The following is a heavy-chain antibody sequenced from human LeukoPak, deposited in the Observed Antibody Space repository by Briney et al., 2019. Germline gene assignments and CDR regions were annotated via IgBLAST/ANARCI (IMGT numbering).Heavy chain of an antibody. Sequence: ASVKVSCKASGYTFTSYGISWVRQAPGQGLEWMGWISAYNGNTNYAQKLQGRVTMTTDTSTSTAYMELRSLRSDDTALYYCAREMHSSSWGASASSGTGYWGQGTLVTVSS. CDR3: AREMHSSSWGASASSGTGY. CDR1: GYTFTSYG. D-gene: IGHD6-6*01. CDR2: ISAYNGNT. J-gene: IGHJ4*02. V-gene: IGHV1-18*01.